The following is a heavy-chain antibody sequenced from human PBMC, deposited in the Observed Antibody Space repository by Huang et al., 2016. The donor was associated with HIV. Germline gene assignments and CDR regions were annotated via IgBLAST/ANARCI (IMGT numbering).Heavy chain of an antibody. CDR1: GFAFSSYG. CDR3: AYQQWLVGGLNH. V-gene: IGHV3-21*02. CDR2: IGSDKSYI. D-gene: IGHD6-19*01. J-gene: IGHJ5*02. Sequence: EVELVESGGGLVKPGGSLRLSCAASGFAFSSYGMNWVRQAPGKVIELVALIGSDKSYIYYADSVNGRVTITRDNAKSSIYLQLDSLRAEDTAVYYCAYQQWLVGGLNHWGQGTLVVVSS.